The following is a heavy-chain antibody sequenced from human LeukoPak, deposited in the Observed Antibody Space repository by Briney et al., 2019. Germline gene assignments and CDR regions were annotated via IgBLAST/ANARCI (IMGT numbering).Heavy chain of an antibody. D-gene: IGHD1-1*01. Sequence: GGSLRLSCAASGFTFSSYEMNWVRQAPGKGLEWVSYISSSSSTIYYADSVKGRFTISRDNAKNSLYLQMNSLRAEDTAVYYCARVHGTRYDYWGQGTLVTVSS. CDR1: GFTFSSYE. V-gene: IGHV3-48*01. J-gene: IGHJ4*02. CDR2: ISSSSSTI. CDR3: ARVHGTRYDY.